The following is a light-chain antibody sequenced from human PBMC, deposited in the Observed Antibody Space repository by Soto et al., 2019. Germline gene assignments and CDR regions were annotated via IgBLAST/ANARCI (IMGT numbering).Light chain of an antibody. CDR1: QPILYNSNNKNN. CDR3: HQFYSSPFT. Sequence: DIVLTQSPDSLGVSLGERATINCKSSQPILYNSNNKNNLTWYQQKPGQPPKLLIYWASVRESGVPDRFSGSGSGTDFTLTITSLQAEDVALYFYHQFYSSPFTFGRGTNVDIK. CDR2: WAS. V-gene: IGKV4-1*01. J-gene: IGKJ3*01.